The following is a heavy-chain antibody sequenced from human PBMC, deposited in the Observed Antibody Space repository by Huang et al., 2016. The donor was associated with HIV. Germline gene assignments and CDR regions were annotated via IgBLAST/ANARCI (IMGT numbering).Heavy chain of an antibody. J-gene: IGHJ5*02. CDR1: GFTFTTYA. D-gene: IGHD6-19*01. V-gene: IGHV3-30*04. CDR3: ARSAVPGDGDWFDP. CDR2: RSYDGRNK. Sequence: QVQLVESGGGLVQPGRSLRLSCAASGFTFTTYAIHWVRQAPGEGVEWVALRSYDGRNKCYADSVKGRFSISRDNSKSTLYLLMNSLRVDDTALYYCARSAVPGDGDWFDPWGQGTLVTVSS.